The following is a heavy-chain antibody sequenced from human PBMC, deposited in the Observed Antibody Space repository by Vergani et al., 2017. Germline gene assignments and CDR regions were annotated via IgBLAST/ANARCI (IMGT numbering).Heavy chain of an antibody. CDR2: ISSSSSTI. J-gene: IGHJ6*02. V-gene: IGHV3-48*01. CDR3: ARDQKLLMVRGRYGMDV. CDR1: GFTFSSYA. D-gene: IGHD3-10*01. Sequence: EVQLLESGGGLVQPGGSLRLSCAASGFTFSSYAMSWVRQAPGKGLEWVSYISSSSSTIYYADSVKGRFTISRDNAKNSLYLQMNSLRAEDTAVYYCARDQKLLMVRGRYGMDVWGQGTTVTVSS.